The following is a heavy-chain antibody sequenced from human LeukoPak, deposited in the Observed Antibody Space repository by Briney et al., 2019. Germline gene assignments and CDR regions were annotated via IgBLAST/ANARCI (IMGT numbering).Heavy chain of an antibody. CDR3: ASVYKHGMDV. V-gene: IGHV1-46*01. J-gene: IGHJ6*02. CDR2: INPSGGST. D-gene: IGHD5-24*01. CDR1: GYTFTSYY. Sequence: ASVKVSCKASGYTFTSYYMHWVRQAPGQGLEWMGIINPSGGSTSYAQKFQGRVTMTRDTSTSTVYMELSSLRPEDTAVYYCASVYKHGMDVWGQGTTVIVSS.